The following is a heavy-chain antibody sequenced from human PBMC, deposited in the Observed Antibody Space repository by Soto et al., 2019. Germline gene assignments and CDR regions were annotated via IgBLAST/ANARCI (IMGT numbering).Heavy chain of an antibody. D-gene: IGHD3-9*01. J-gene: IGHJ4*02. CDR3: ARRDWSGSTSHFYFDY. Sequence: PSQTLSFTCAVSGGSIISSNWWNWVRQPPGKGLEWIGEIYHSGSTYYKPSLKSRVAMSVDTSKNQFSLKLTSATAADTAVYYCARRDWSGSTSHFYFDYWGQGVLVTVS. CDR2: IYHSGST. CDR1: GGSIISSNW. V-gene: IGHV4-4*02.